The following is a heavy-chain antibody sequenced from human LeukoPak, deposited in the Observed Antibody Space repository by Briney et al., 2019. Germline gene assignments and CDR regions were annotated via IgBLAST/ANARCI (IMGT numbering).Heavy chain of an antibody. Sequence: SETLSLTCAVYGGSFSGYYWSWIRQPPGKGLEWIGEINHSGGTNYNPSLKSRVTISVDTSKNQFSLKLSSVTAADTAVYYCARMTTVVTPSSRFDYWGQGTLVTVSS. CDR1: GGSFSGYY. CDR2: INHSGGT. J-gene: IGHJ4*02. V-gene: IGHV4-34*01. D-gene: IGHD4-23*01. CDR3: ARMTTVVTPSSRFDY.